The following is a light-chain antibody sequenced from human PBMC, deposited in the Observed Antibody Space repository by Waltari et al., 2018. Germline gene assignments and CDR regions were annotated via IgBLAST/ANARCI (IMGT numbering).Light chain of an antibody. V-gene: IGKV1-8*01. CDR1: QAVSTY. Sequence: AIRMTQSPSSLSASIGDRVTISCRASQAVSTYVAWYQQKPGKAPSLLIHAASTLQSGVPSRFSGSGTGTDFTLTITCLQSEDFATYYCQQYHDYPWTFGQGTKVDI. J-gene: IGKJ1*01. CDR2: AAS. CDR3: QQYHDYPWT.